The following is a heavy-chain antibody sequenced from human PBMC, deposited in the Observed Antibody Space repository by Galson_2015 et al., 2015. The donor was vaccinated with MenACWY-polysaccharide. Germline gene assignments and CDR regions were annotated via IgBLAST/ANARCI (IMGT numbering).Heavy chain of an antibody. CDR1: GFTFSSYW. D-gene: IGHD1-26*01. CDR2: INSDGSST. Sequence: SLRLSCAASGFTFSSYWMHWVRQAPGKGLVWVSRINSDGSSTSCADSVKGRFTISRDNAKNTLYLQMNSLRAEDTAVYYCARDGESYYWYFDLWGRGTLVTVSS. CDR3: ARDGESYYWYFDL. J-gene: IGHJ2*01. V-gene: IGHV3-74*01.